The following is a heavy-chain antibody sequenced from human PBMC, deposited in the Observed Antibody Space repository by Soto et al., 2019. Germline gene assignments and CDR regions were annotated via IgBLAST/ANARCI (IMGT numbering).Heavy chain of an antibody. Sequence: QVQVVESGGGLVKPGGSLRLSCAASGFTFSDFYMTWIRQAPGKGLEWVSYISNSGGFTNYADSLRGRFTISRDNAKNSLYLQMISLRADDTAVYYCARVEHESCPDYWGLGTLFTVSS. CDR3: ARVEHESCPDY. J-gene: IGHJ4*02. CDR1: GFTFSDFY. D-gene: IGHD2-15*01. CDR2: ISNSGGFT. V-gene: IGHV3-11*05.